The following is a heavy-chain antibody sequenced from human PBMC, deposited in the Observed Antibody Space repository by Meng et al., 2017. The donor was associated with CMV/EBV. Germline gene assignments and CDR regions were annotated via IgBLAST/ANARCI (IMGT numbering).Heavy chain of an antibody. CDR2: INPNSGGT. D-gene: IGHD3-3*01. CDR1: GYTFTGYY. CDR3: ARDLEVAGYYYYGMDV. Sequence: ASVKVSCKASGYTFTGYYMHWVRQAPGQGLEWMGWINPNSGGTNYAQKFQGRVTMTRDTSISTAYMEVSRLRSDDTAVYYCARDLEVAGYYYYGMDVWGQGTTVTVSS. V-gene: IGHV1-2*02. J-gene: IGHJ6*02.